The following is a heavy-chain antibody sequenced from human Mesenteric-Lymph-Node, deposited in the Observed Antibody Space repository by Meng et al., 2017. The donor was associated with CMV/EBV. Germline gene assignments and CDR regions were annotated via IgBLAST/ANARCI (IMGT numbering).Heavy chain of an antibody. CDR1: GFTFGDHA. CDR3: ARDLWFGESNYYGMDV. CDR2: ISWNGGAV. V-gene: IGHV3-9*01. D-gene: IGHD3-10*01. Sequence: GGSLRLSCEASGFTFGDHAMHWVRQIPGKGLQWISGISWNGGAVGYADSVKGRFTISRDNPKNSLYLQMDTLSVEDTALYYCARDLWFGESNYYGMDVWGQGTTVTVSS. J-gene: IGHJ6*02.